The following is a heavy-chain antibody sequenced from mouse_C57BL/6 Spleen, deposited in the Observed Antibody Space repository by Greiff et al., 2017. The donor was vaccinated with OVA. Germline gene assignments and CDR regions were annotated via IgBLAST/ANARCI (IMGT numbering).Heavy chain of an antibody. V-gene: IGHV1-82*01. CDR1: GYAFSSSW. CDR3: ARDWDWDFDV. J-gene: IGHJ1*03. Sequence: LQESGPELVKPGASVKISCKASGYAFSSSWMNWVKQRPGKGLEWIGRIYPGDGDTNYNGKFKGKATLTADKSSSTAYMQLSSLTSEDSAVYFCARDWDWDFDVWGTGTTVTVSS. CDR2: IYPGDGDT. D-gene: IGHD4-1*01.